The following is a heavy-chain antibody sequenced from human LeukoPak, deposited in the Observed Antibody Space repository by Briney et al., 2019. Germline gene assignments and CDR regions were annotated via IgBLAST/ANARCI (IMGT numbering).Heavy chain of an antibody. V-gene: IGHV3-30*18. CDR1: GFTFSSYG. J-gene: IGHJ4*02. CDR2: ISYDGSNK. CDR3: AKDKREGYSSSWSYYFDY. D-gene: IGHD6-13*01. Sequence: GGSLRLSCAASGFTFSSYGMHWVRQAPGKGLEWVAVISYDGSNKYYADSVKGRFTISRDNSKNTLYLQMNSLRAEDTAVYYCAKDKREGYSSSWSYYFDYWGQGTLVTGSS.